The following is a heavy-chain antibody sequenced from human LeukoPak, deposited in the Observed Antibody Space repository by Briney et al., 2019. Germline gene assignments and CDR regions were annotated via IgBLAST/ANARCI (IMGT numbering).Heavy chain of an antibody. Sequence: ASVKVSCKASGYTFTGYYMHWVRQAPGQGPEWMGWINPNSGGTNYAQKFQGRVTMTRDTSTSTVYMELSSLRSEDTAVYYCARLQTTVTQGFDYWGQGTLVTVSS. CDR3: ARLQTTVTQGFDY. CDR2: INPNSGGT. J-gene: IGHJ4*02. CDR1: GYTFTGYY. D-gene: IGHD4-17*01. V-gene: IGHV1-2*02.